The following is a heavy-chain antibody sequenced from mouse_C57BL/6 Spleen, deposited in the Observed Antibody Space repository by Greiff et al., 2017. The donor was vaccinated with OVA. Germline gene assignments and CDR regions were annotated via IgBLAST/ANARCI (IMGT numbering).Heavy chain of an antibody. V-gene: IGHV1-80*01. CDR3: VSGGTGYVDY. D-gene: IGHD3-3*01. Sequence: VQLQQSGAELVKPGASVKISCKASGYAFSSYWMNWVKQRPGKGLEWIGQIYPGDGDTNYNGKFKGKTTLTADKSSSTAYMQLSSLTSEDSAVYFCVSGGTGYVDYWGQGTTLTVSS. J-gene: IGHJ2*01. CDR2: IYPGDGDT. CDR1: GYAFSSYW.